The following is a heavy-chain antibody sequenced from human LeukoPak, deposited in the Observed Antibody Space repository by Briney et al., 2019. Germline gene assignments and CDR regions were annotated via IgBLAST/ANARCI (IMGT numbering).Heavy chain of an antibody. V-gene: IGHV3-74*01. D-gene: IGHD6-13*01. CDR3: ARGKRYSSSWYLDY. CDR2: INSDGSST. CDR1: GFTFSSYW. J-gene: IGHJ4*02. Sequence: GGSLRLSCAASGFTFSSYWMHWVRQAPGKGLVWVSRINSDGSSTSYADSVKGRFTIPRDNAKNTLYLQMNSLRAEDTAVYYCARGKRYSSSWYLDYWGQGTLVTVSS.